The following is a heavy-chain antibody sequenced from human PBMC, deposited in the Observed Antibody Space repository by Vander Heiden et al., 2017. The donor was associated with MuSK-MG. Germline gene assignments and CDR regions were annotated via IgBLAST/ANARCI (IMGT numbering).Heavy chain of an antibody. D-gene: IGHD3-16*01. Sequence: EVQLVESGGGLVQPGGSLRLPCAASGFTFSRYWMHWVRQAPGKGPVWVSRINGDESHTDYADSVKGRFTISRDSAKNTLYLQMNSLRAEDTAVYYCTRDNYGRFDYWGQGTLVTVSS. J-gene: IGHJ4*02. CDR2: INGDESHT. CDR1: GFTFSRYW. V-gene: IGHV3-74*01. CDR3: TRDNYGRFDY.